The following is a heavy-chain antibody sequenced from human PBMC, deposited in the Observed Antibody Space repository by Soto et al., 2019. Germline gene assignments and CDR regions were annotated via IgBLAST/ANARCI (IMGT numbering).Heavy chain of an antibody. J-gene: IGHJ6*03. CDR2: IYYSGST. V-gene: IGHV4-59*08. CDR3: ARGAYCSGGSCYHRYYYYYMDV. D-gene: IGHD2-15*01. CDR1: GGSISSYY. Sequence: PWETLSLTCTVSGGSISSYYWSWIRQPPGKGLEWIGYIYYSGSTNYNPSLKSRVTISVDTSKNQFSLKLSSVTAADTAVYYCARGAYCSGGSCYHRYYYYYMDVWGKGTTVTVSS.